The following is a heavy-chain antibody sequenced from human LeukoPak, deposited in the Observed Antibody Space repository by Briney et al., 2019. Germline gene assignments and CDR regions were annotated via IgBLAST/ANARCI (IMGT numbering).Heavy chain of an antibody. CDR1: GYTFTSYY. J-gene: IGHJ4*02. D-gene: IGHD6-19*01. CDR3: ARGIAVAGHYFDY. Sequence: ASVKVSCKASGYTFTSYYMHWVGQAPGQGLEWMGIINPSGGSTSYAQRFQGRVTWTRDTSTSTVYMELSSLRSEDTAVYYCARGIAVAGHYFDYWGQGTLVTVSS. CDR2: INPSGGST. V-gene: IGHV1-46*01.